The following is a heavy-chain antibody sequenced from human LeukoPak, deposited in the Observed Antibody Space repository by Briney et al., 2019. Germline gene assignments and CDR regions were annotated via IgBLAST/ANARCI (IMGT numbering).Heavy chain of an antibody. CDR3: ARSDCSSTSCYFSFDY. Sequence: GGSLRLSCAASGFTFSSYSMNWVRQAPGKGLEWVSYISSGSSTIYYADSVKGRFTISRDNAKNSLYLQMNSLRDEDTAVYYCARSDCSSTSCYFSFDYWGQGTLVTVSS. J-gene: IGHJ4*02. CDR1: GFTFSSYS. V-gene: IGHV3-48*02. D-gene: IGHD2-2*01. CDR2: ISSGSSTI.